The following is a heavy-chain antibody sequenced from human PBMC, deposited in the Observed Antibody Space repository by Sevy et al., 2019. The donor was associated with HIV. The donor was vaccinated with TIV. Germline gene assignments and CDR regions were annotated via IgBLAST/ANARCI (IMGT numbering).Heavy chain of an antibody. CDR3: ATDSVILKGRYYDSSGYYLHY. V-gene: IGHV1-24*01. D-gene: IGHD3-22*01. CDR2: FDPEDGET. Sequence: ASVKVSCKVSGYIFTELSMHWVRQAPGKGLEWMGGFDPEDGETIYAQKFQGRVTMTEDTSTDTAYMDLTSLRSEDTVVNYCATDSVILKGRYYDSSGYYLHYWGQGTLVTVSS. CDR1: GYIFTELS. J-gene: IGHJ4*02.